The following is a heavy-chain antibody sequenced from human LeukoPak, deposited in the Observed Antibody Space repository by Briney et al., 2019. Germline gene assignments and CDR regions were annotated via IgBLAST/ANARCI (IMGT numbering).Heavy chain of an antibody. CDR3: AREEDSSAPGDY. Sequence: SVKVSCKASGGTFSRYAISWVRQAPGQGLEWMGRIIPIFGTANYAQKFQGRVTITTDESTSTAYMELSSLRSEDTAVYYCAREEDSSAPGDYWGEGTLVTVSS. CDR2: IIPIFGTA. CDR1: GGTFSRYA. J-gene: IGHJ4*02. V-gene: IGHV1-69*05. D-gene: IGHD3-22*01.